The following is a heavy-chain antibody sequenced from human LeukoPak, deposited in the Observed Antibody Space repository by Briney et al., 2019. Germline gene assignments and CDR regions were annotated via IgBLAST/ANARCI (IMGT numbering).Heavy chain of an antibody. CDR1: GFTFSSYA. CDR3: AREMNHRTAAGTSFDY. Sequence: SLRLSCAASGFTFSSYAMHWLRQAPGKGLEWGAVISYDGSNKYYADSVKGRFTISRDNSKNTLYLQMNSLRSEDTAVYYCAREMNHRTAAGTSFDYWGQGTLVTVSS. CDR2: ISYDGSNK. J-gene: IGHJ4*02. D-gene: IGHD6-13*01. V-gene: IGHV3-30*04.